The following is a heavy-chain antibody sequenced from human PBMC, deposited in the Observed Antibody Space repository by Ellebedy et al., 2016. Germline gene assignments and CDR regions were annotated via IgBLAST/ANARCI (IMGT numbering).Heavy chain of an antibody. J-gene: IGHJ5*02. CDR1: GYTFTNYA. Sequence: GASVKVSCKASGYTFTNYAIHWVRQAPGQRLAWMGWINTGTGNKDYSQSFQGRVTITTDTSANTVYMDLSSLRYEDTAVYYCARDVGYSSGGNWFDPWGQGTLVIVSS. V-gene: IGHV1-3*04. CDR3: ARDVGYSSGGNWFDP. CDR2: INTGTGNK. D-gene: IGHD6-19*01.